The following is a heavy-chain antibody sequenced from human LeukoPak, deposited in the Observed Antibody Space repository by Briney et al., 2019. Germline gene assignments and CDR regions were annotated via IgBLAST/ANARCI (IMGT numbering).Heavy chain of an antibody. CDR2: IYYSGST. CDR3: ATAGYGSGWYGPPRY. D-gene: IGHD6-19*01. CDR1: GGSISSYY. Sequence: PSETLSLTCTVSGGSISSYYCSWIRQPAAKGLEWIGYIYYSGSTNYNPSLKSRVTISVDTSKNQFSLKLSSVTAADTAVYYCATAGYGSGWYGPPRYWGQGTLVTVSS. J-gene: IGHJ4*02. V-gene: IGHV4-59*01.